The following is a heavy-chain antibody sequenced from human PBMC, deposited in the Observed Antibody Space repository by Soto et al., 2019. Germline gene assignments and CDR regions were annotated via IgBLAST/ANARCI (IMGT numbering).Heavy chain of an antibody. CDR2: IIPIFGTA. J-gene: IGHJ4*02. CDR3: ARDAEYYYDSSLDY. V-gene: IGHV1-69*13. D-gene: IGHD3-22*01. CDR1: GGTFSSYA. Sequence: ASVKVSCKASGGTFSSYAISWVRQAPGQGLEWMGGIIPIFGTANYAQRFQGRVTITADESTSTAYMELSSLRSEDTAVYYCARDAEYYYDSSLDYWGQGTLVTVSS.